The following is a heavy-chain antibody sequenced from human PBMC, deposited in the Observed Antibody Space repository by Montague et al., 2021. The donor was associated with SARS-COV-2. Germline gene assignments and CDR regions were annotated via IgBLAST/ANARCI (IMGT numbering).Heavy chain of an antibody. CDR3: ARVRYSDGWTFDY. D-gene: IGHD6-19*01. J-gene: IGHJ4*02. CDR1: SGSISSYY. Sequence: SETLSLTCTVSSGSISSYYRSWSRQPPGKGLEWIGYVYSSGSTNYNPSLEGRVTMSVDTSKNQFSLKPISVTAADTAVYYCARVRYSDGWTFDYWGQGTLVTVSS. V-gene: IGHV4-59*13. CDR2: VYSSGST.